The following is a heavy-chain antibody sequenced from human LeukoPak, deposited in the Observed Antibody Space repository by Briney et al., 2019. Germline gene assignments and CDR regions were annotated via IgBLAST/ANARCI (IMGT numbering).Heavy chain of an antibody. V-gene: IGHV3-30*02. Sequence: PGGSLRLSCAASGFTFSSYGMHWVRQAPGKGLEWVAFIRYDGSNKYYADSVKGRFTISRDNSKNTLYLQMNSLRAEDTAVYYCARYSMVENWFDPWGQGTLVTVSS. CDR1: GFTFSSYG. D-gene: IGHD3-10*01. CDR2: IRYDGSNK. CDR3: ARYSMVENWFDP. J-gene: IGHJ5*02.